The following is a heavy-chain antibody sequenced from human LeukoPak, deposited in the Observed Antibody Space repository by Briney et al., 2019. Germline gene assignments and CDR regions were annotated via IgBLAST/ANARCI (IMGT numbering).Heavy chain of an antibody. CDR1: GFTVSSNY. Sequence: GGSLRLSCAASGFTVSSNYMSWVRQAQGKGLEWVSVIYSGGSTYYADSVKGRFTISRDNSKNTLYLQMNSLRAEDTAVYYCARDKVYYYDSSGYSYYWYFDLWGRGTLVTVSS. CDR2: IYSGGST. CDR3: ARDKVYYYDSSGYSYYWYFDL. J-gene: IGHJ2*01. V-gene: IGHV3-66*01. D-gene: IGHD3-22*01.